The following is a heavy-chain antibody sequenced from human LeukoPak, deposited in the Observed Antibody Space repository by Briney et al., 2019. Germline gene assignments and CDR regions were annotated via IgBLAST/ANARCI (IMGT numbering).Heavy chain of an antibody. CDR1: GGSTSSSSYY. V-gene: IGHV4-39*07. Sequence: SETLSLTCTVSGGSTSSSSYYWGWIRQPPGKGLEWIRSIYYSGSTYYNPSLKSRVTMSVDTSKNQFSLKLSSVTAADTAVYYCARDRGHYYGSGSPGWFDPWGQGTLVTVSS. CDR3: ARDRGHYYGSGSPGWFDP. J-gene: IGHJ5*02. CDR2: IYYSGST. D-gene: IGHD3-10*01.